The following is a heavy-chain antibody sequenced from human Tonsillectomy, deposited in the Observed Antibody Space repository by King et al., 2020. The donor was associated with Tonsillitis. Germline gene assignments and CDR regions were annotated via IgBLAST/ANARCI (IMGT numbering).Heavy chain of an antibody. D-gene: IGHD5-12*01. Sequence: VQLVESGGGLVQPGGSLRLSCAASGFTFSGYAMSWVRQAPGKGLEWISAISGSGGSTYSADSVKGRFTVSRDNSKNTLSLQMNSLRAEDTAVYYCAKDKVATMPRYAFDFWGQGTMVTVSS. CDR2: ISGSGGST. CDR1: GFTFSGYA. CDR3: AKDKVATMPRYAFDF. V-gene: IGHV3-23*04. J-gene: IGHJ3*01.